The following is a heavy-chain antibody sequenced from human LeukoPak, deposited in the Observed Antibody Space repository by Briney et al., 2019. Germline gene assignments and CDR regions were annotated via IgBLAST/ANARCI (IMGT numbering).Heavy chain of an antibody. Sequence: PSETLSLTCTVSGYSISGGYYWGWIRQPPGKGLEWIGSIFHTGSTYYNPSLKSRVTMSVDKSKNQFSLKLTSVSAADTAVYYCARDSKYYDFWFDPWGQGTLVTVSS. V-gene: IGHV4-38-2*02. D-gene: IGHD3-3*01. J-gene: IGHJ5*02. CDR1: GYSISGGYY. CDR3: ARDSKYYDFWFDP. CDR2: IFHTGST.